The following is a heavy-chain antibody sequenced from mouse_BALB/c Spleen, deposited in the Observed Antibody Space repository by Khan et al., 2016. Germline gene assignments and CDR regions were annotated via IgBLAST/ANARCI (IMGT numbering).Heavy chain of an antibody. D-gene: IGHD3-1*01. J-gene: IGHJ3*01. Sequence: EVELVESGGGLVQPGGSLRLSCATSGFTFTDYYMSWVRQPPGKALEWLGFIRNKANGYTTEYSASVKGRFTISRDNSQSILYLQMNTLRAEDTAIYYCARDSSGPAYWGQGTLVTVSA. V-gene: IGHV7-3*02. CDR1: GFTFTDYY. CDR3: ARDSSGPAY. CDR2: IRNKANGYTT.